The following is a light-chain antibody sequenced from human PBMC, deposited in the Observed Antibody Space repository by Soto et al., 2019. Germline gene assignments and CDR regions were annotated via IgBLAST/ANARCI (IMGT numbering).Light chain of an antibody. Sequence: QPVLTQSSSASASLGSSVKLTCTLSSGHSSYSIAWHQQQPEKAPRYLMKVEGSGNYNKGNGVPDRFSGSSSGADRYLIISSPHFEEEADYYCETGDSTTGVFGGGTNLTVL. V-gene: IGLV4-60*02. CDR1: SGHSSYS. CDR2: VEGSGNY. J-gene: IGLJ3*02. CDR3: ETGDSTTGV.